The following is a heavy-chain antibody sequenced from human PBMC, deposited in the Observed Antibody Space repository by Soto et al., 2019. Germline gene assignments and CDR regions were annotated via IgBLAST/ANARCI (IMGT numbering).Heavy chain of an antibody. CDR3: ARGVLEPLSVDS. CDR1: GGSISSGGYS. D-gene: IGHD1-1*01. V-gene: IGHV4-30-2*01. J-gene: IGHJ4*02. CDR2: NTHSGNP. Sequence: QLQLQESGSGLVKPSQTLSLTCAVSGGSISSGGYSWNWFRQPSGQGLEWIGYNTHSGNPYYNPSINTRVTIFLERSYHKFSLELSSVTSADTALYYCARGVLEPLSVDSLGQGTLVTVSS.